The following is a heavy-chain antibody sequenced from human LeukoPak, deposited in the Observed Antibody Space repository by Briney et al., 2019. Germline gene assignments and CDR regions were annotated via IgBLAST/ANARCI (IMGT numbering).Heavy chain of an antibody. Sequence: SETLSLTCTVSGGSISNYYWSWIRQPAGKGLEWLGRIYTSGSTNYNPSLKSRVTMSVDTSKNQFSLKLSSVTAADTAVYYCARGEDIVVVPAAIGWFDPWGQGTLVTVSS. CDR2: IYTSGST. D-gene: IGHD2-2*01. CDR3: ARGEDIVVVPAAIGWFDP. J-gene: IGHJ5*02. CDR1: GGSISNYY. V-gene: IGHV4-4*07.